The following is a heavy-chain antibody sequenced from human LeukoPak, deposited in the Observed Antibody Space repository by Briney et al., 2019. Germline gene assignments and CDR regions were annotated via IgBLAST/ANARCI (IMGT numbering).Heavy chain of an antibody. V-gene: IGHV4-34*01. CDR3: ARTTEGGYTYDYFYYYYMDV. CDR2: IHHSGNT. J-gene: IGHJ6*03. Sequence: SETLSLTCAVYGGSLSGYYWNWIRQPPGKGLEWIGEIHHSGNTNYNPSLKSRFTISVDTSKNQFSLKLSSVTAADTAAYYCARTTEGGYTYDYFYYYYMDVWGKGTTVTISS. D-gene: IGHD5-18*01. CDR1: GGSLSGYY.